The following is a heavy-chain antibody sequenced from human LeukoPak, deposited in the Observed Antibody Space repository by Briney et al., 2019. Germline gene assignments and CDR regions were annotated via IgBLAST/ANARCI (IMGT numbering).Heavy chain of an antibody. CDR1: GYTFTNYD. CDR2: MSPNSGVT. J-gene: IGHJ4*02. V-gene: IGHV1-8*01. CDR3: ASAQHYRSGTY. Sequence: ASVKVSCKASGYTFTNYDINWVRQATGQGLEWMGWMSPNSGVTGYAQKFQGRVTMTRNTSISTAYMELSSLRSEDTAVYYCASAQHYRSGTYWGQGTLVIVSS. D-gene: IGHD3-10*01.